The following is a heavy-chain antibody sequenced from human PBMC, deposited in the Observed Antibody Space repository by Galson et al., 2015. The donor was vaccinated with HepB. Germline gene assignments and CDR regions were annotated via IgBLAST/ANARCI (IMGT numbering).Heavy chain of an antibody. J-gene: IGHJ4*02. CDR1: GFTFSSYG. Sequence: SLRLSCAASGFTFSSYGMHWVRQAPGKGLEWVAFIRYDGSNKYYADSVKGRFTISRDNSKNTLYLQMNSLRAEDTAVYYCAKETGYSGYDFDYWGQGTLVTVSS. V-gene: IGHV3-30*02. D-gene: IGHD5-12*01. CDR2: IRYDGSNK. CDR3: AKETGYSGYDFDY.